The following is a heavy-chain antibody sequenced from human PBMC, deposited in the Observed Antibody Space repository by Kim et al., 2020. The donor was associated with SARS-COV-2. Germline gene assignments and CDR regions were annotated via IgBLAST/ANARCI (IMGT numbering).Heavy chain of an antibody. CDR3: ARDGDYGDYDWYFDL. Sequence: QKSQGRVTITADESTSTAYMELSSLRSEDTAVYYCARDGDYGDYDWYFDLWGRGTLVTVSS. V-gene: IGHV1-69*01. D-gene: IGHD4-17*01. J-gene: IGHJ2*01.